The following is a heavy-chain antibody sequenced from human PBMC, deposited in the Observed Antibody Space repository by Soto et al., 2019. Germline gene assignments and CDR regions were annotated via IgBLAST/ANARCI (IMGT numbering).Heavy chain of an antibody. D-gene: IGHD3-3*01. Sequence: GGSLRLSCAASGFTFSTYWMSRVRQAPGKGLEWVANIKQDGSEKYYVDSVKGRFTISRDNAKKSLYLQMNSLRAEDTAVYYCARQYYDFWSGYHYWYFDLWGRGTLVTVSS. CDR1: GFTFSTYW. CDR2: IKQDGSEK. J-gene: IGHJ2*01. V-gene: IGHV3-7*03. CDR3: ARQYYDFWSGYHYWYFDL.